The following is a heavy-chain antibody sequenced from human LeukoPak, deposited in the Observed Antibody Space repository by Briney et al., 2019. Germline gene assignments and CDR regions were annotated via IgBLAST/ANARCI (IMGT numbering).Heavy chain of an antibody. J-gene: IGHJ4*02. Sequence: SETLSLSCAVYGDTFSGYYWNWIRQPPGQGLEWMGEINHSGSSKCNASLKSRVTISVDTSKNQFSLKLSSVTAADTAVYYCARRRTYYYDSSGYYVTFFDYWGQGTLVTVSS. CDR1: GDTFSGYY. CDR3: ARRRTYYYDSSGYYVTFFDY. CDR2: INHSGSS. D-gene: IGHD3-22*01. V-gene: IGHV4-34*01.